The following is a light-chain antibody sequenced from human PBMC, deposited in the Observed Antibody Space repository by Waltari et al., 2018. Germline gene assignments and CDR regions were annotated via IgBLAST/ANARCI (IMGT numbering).Light chain of an antibody. Sequence: QSALTQPRSVSGSPGQSVTISCTGTSSDVGGYNYVSWYQQHPGKAPRLMIYDVSTRPSGVPDRFSGSKSGNTASLTISGLQAEDEADYYCCSYAGSYTSRVFGTGTKVTVL. V-gene: IGLV2-11*01. CDR3: CSYAGSYTSRV. CDR2: DVS. CDR1: SSDVGGYNY. J-gene: IGLJ1*01.